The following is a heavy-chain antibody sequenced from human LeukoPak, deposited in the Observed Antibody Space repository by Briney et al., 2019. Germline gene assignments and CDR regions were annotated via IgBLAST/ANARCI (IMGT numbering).Heavy chain of an antibody. CDR1: GFIFSSHE. J-gene: IGHJ4*02. V-gene: IGHV3-48*03. D-gene: IGHD3-22*01. Sequence: GGSLRLSCEASGFIFSSHEMNWVRQSPGKGLEWLSYISGDGTTIYYDDSVKGRFTISRDNAKKSLSLQMNSLRVEDTAVYYCARRESSGFFYYFDHWGQGVLVTVSS. CDR2: ISGDGTTI. CDR3: ARRESSGFFYYFDH.